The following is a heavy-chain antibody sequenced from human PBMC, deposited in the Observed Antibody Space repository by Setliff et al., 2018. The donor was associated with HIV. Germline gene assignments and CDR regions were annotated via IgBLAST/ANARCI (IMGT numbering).Heavy chain of an antibody. V-gene: IGHV4-61*02. Sequence: SETLSLTCTVSGGSISSGSYYWSWIRQPAGKGLEWIGRLHLSGDTNYNPSLKGRVTMSIDTSKNQFSLKLSSVTAADTAVYYCARDNSYYYGSGSHYWYGMDVWGQGTTVTVSS. D-gene: IGHD3-10*01. CDR1: GGSISSGSYY. CDR2: LHLSGDT. CDR3: ARDNSYYYGSGSHYWYGMDV. J-gene: IGHJ6*01.